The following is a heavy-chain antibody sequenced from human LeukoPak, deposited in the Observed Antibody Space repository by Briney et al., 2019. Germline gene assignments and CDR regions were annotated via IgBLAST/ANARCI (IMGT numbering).Heavy chain of an antibody. Sequence: ASAKVSCKASGYTFTGYYMHWVRQAPGQGLEWMGWINPNSGGTNYAQKFQGWVTMTRDTSISTAYMELSRLRSDDTAVYYCASQSIAATGAFDYWGQRTLVTVSS. D-gene: IGHD6-13*01. V-gene: IGHV1-2*04. J-gene: IGHJ4*02. CDR2: INPNSGGT. CDR1: GYTFTGYY. CDR3: ASQSIAATGAFDY.